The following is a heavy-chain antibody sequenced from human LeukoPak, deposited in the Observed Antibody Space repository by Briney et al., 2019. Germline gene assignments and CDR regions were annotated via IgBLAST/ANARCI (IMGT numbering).Heavy chain of an antibody. CDR2: IYHSGST. J-gene: IGHJ4*02. V-gene: IGHV4-61*08. Sequence: SQTLSLTCSVSGGSISSGAYYWSWIRQPPGKGLEWIGYIYHSGSTNYSPSLKSRVTISIDTSKNQFSLKLSSVTAADTAVYYCARTTVTVSHFDFWGPGTLVTVSS. D-gene: IGHD4-17*01. CDR3: ARTTVTVSHFDF. CDR1: GGSISSGAYY.